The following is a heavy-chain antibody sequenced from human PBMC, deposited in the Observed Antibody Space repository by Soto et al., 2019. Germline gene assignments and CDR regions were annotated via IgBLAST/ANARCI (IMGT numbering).Heavy chain of an antibody. D-gene: IGHD4-17*01. Sequence: QVQLQESGPGLVKPSGTLSLTCAVSGGSISSSNWWSWVRQPPGKGLEWIGEIYHSGSTNYNPSLKSRVTISVDKSKNQFSLKLSSVTAADTAVYYCAKNLRPVTTGSPASALDYWGQGTLVTVSS. CDR1: GGSISSSNW. CDR2: IYHSGST. CDR3: AKNLRPVTTGSPASALDY. V-gene: IGHV4-4*02. J-gene: IGHJ4*02.